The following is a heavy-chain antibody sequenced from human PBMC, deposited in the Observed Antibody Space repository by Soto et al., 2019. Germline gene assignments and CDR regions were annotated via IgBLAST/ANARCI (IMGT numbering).Heavy chain of an antibody. Sequence: EVQLLESGGGLVRPGGSLRLSCAASGFTFRSYAMSWVRQAPGKGLEWVSAISGRGVSTYYADSVKGRFTIARDNSKHTLYLQMNSMRAEDTAVYYCATDCGYSYGYAAFDIWGPGTMVTVSS. J-gene: IGHJ3*02. CDR2: ISGRGVST. CDR3: ATDCGYSYGYAAFDI. D-gene: IGHD5-18*01. CDR1: GFTFRSYA. V-gene: IGHV3-23*01.